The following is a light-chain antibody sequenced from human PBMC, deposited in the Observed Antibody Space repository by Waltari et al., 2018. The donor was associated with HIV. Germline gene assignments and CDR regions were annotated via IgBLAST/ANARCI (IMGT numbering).Light chain of an antibody. CDR2: DTK. V-gene: IGLV1-40*01. CDR1: SSNIGAGYD. Sequence: QSVLTQPPSVSGAPGQRVTIACTGGSSNIGAGYDVPSYRKFPGTAPKLLIYDTKRRPSGVPDRFSGSKSGTSASLAITGLQAEDEADYYCQSLDSSLSAVIFGGGTKLTVL. CDR3: QSLDSSLSAVI. J-gene: IGLJ2*01.